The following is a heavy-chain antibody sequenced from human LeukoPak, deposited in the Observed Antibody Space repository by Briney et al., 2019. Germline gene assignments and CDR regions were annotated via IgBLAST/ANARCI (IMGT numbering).Heavy chain of an antibody. CDR3: ARLRKRRVVVVPAAILNAFDT. J-gene: IGHJ3*02. Sequence: SETLSLTCAVYGASFSGYYWSWIRQRPGKGLEWLGEINHRGSTNYNPSLKSRVTISVATSKNQFSLKLSSVTAADTAVYYCARLRKRRVVVVPAAILNAFDTGGQGTMVTVS. D-gene: IGHD2-2*02. CDR2: INHRGST. CDR1: GASFSGYY. V-gene: IGHV4-34*01.